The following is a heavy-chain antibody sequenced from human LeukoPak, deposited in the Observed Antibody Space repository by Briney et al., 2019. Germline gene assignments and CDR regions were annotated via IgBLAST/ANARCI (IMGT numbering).Heavy chain of an antibody. V-gene: IGHV3-21*01. D-gene: IGHD1-26*01. Sequence: GGSLRLSCAASGFTFSSYSMNWVRRAPGKGLEWVSSISSSSSYIYYADSVKGRFTISRDNAKNSLYLQMNSLRAEDTAVYYCARGFTDGSQQFDYWGQGTLVTVSS. CDR2: ISSSSSYI. CDR3: ARGFTDGSQQFDY. J-gene: IGHJ4*02. CDR1: GFTFSSYS.